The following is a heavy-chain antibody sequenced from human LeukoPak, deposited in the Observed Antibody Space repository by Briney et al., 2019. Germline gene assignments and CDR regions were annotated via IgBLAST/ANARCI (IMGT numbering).Heavy chain of an antibody. D-gene: IGHD2-2*01. CDR1: GFTFSSYG. Sequence: PGGSLRLSCAASGFTFSSYGMHWVRQAPGKGLEWVAVIWYDGSNKYCADSVKGRFTISRDNSKNTLYLQMNSLRAEDTAVYYCARDPSVAADHFDYWGQGTLVTVSS. CDR3: ARDPSVAADHFDY. CDR2: IWYDGSNK. J-gene: IGHJ4*02. V-gene: IGHV3-33*01.